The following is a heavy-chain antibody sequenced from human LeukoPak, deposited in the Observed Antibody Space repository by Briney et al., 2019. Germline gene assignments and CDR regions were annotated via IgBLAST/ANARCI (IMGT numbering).Heavy chain of an antibody. CDR2: IYYSGST. CDR1: DGSLGTYY. CDR3: AREGGQWPPYYYYVDV. V-gene: IGHV4-4*07. J-gene: IGHJ6*03. Sequence: PSETLSLTCTVSDGSLGTYYWSWIRQPAGKGLEWIGRIYYSGSTDYSPSLRSRVTMSVDTSKNQFSLRLISVTAADTAIYYCAREGGQWPPYYYYVDVWGKGTTVTVPS. D-gene: IGHD6-19*01.